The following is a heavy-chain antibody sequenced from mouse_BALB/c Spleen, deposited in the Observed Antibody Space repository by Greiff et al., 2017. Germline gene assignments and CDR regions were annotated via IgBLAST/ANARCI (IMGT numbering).Heavy chain of an antibody. CDR2: ISSGGSYT. Sequence: EVKLVESGGGLVKPGGSLKLSCAASGFTFSSYTMSWVRQTPEKRLEWVATISSGGSYTYYPDSVKGRFTISRDNAKNTLYLQMSSLKSEDTAMYYCTRDEIGYYPFAYWGQGTLVTVSA. J-gene: IGHJ3*01. CDR1: GFTFSSYT. V-gene: IGHV5-6-4*01. CDR3: TRDEIGYYPFAY. D-gene: IGHD2-3*01.